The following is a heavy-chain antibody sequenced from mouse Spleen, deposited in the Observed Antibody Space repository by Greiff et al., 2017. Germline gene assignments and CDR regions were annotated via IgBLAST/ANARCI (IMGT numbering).Heavy chain of an antibody. CDR1: GFTFSDYG. CDR3: ARRGNYDPYYAMDY. Sequence: EVKLQESGGGLVKPGGSLKLSCAASGFTFSDYGMHWVRQAPETGLEWVAYISSGSSTLYYADTVKGRFTISRDNAKNTLFLQMTSLRSEDTAMYYCARRGNYDPYYAMDYWGQGTSVTVSS. CDR2: ISSGSSTL. D-gene: IGHD2-1*01. V-gene: IGHV5-17*01. J-gene: IGHJ4*01.